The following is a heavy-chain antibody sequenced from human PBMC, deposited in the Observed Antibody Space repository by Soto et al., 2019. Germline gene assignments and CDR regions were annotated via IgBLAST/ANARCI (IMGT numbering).Heavy chain of an antibody. V-gene: IGHV3-74*01. CDR2: INSDGSST. J-gene: IGHJ6*02. CDR3: ARDFPLTYYDFWSGPKDYYYGMDV. CDR1: GFTFSSYW. Sequence: PGGSLRLSCAASGFTFSSYWMHWVRQAPGKGLVWVSRINSDGSSTSYADSVKGRFTISRDNAKNTLYLQMNSLRAEDTAVYYCARDFPLTYYDFWSGPKDYYYGMDVWGQGTTVTVSS. D-gene: IGHD3-3*01.